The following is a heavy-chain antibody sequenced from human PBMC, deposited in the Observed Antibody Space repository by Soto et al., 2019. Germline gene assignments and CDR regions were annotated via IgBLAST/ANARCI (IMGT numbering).Heavy chain of an antibody. V-gene: IGHV4-39*01. Sequence: LSLTCTVSGGSISSSSYYWGWIRQPPGKGLEWIGSIYYSGSTYYNPSLKSRVTISVDTSKNQFSLKLSSVTATDTAVYYCARRYYYDSSGHPGYYYYGMDVWGQGTTVTVSS. J-gene: IGHJ6*02. CDR2: IYYSGST. CDR3: ARRYYYDSSGHPGYYYYGMDV. D-gene: IGHD3-22*01. CDR1: GGSISSSSYY.